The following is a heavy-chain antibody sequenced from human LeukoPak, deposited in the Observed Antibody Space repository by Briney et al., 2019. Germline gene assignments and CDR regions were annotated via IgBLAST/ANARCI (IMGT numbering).Heavy chain of an antibody. J-gene: IGHJ3*02. Sequence: SSQTLSLTCAVSGGSISSGGYSWSWIRQPPGKGLEWIGYIYYSGSTYYNPSLKSRVTISVDTSKNQFSLKLSSVTAADTAVYYCARVDQKRDAFDIWGQGTMVTVSS. CDR1: GGSISSGGYS. CDR3: ARVDQKRDAFDI. CDR2: IYYSGST. V-gene: IGHV4-30-4*07.